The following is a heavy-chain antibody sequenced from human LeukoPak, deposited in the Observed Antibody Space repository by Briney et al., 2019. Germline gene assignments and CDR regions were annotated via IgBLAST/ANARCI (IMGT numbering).Heavy chain of an antibody. CDR1: GGSIRSHY. V-gene: IGHV4-59*11. CDR3: ARAYSSSSGRPFDY. Sequence: PSETLSLTCSGSGGSIRSHYWSWIRQPPGKELEWIGYIYYTGTTNYKPSLKSRVTISVDTSKNQFSLNLTSVTAADTAVYYCARAYSSSSGRPFDYWGQGTLVTVSS. J-gene: IGHJ4*02. D-gene: IGHD6-6*01. CDR2: IYYTGTT.